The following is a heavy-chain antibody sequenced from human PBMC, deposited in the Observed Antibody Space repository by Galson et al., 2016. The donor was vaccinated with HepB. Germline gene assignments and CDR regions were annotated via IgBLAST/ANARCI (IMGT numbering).Heavy chain of an antibody. J-gene: IGHJ4*02. CDR3: VRGVAGCDY. D-gene: IGHD6-19*01. CDR1: GFIFSNYD. CDR2: IDIAGDT. Sequence: SLRLSCAASGFIFSNYDMHWVRQVAEKGLEWVSCIDIAGDTYYPDSAKGRFTISRENAKSTVYLQINSLRAEDTAVYYCVRGVAGCDYWGQGTLVTVSS. V-gene: IGHV3-13*01.